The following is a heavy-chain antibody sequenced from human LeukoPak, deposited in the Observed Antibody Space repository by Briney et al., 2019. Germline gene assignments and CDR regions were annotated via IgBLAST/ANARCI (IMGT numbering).Heavy chain of an antibody. CDR2: INPDSGGT. CDR3: ARDRSRILDY. Sequence: ASVKVSCKASGYAFAGYYMHWVRQAPGQGLEWMGWINPDSGGTNYAQKFQGRVTMTRDTSISTAYVELSRLRSDDTAVYYCARDRSRILDYWGQGTLVTVSS. J-gene: IGHJ4*02. V-gene: IGHV1-2*02. D-gene: IGHD1-26*01. CDR1: GYAFAGYY.